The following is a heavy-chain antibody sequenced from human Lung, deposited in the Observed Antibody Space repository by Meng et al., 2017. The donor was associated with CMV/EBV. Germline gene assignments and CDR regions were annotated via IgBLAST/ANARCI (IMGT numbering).Heavy chain of an antibody. CDR3: ARDGQAGAKGFDH. Sequence: GGSLRLXCAASGFTFSTYAMHWVRQAPGKGLEWVAVISYDGTNKYYADSVKGRFSISRDNSKNTLYLQMNSLRPEDTSVFYCARDGQAGAKGFDHWGQGTLVTVSS. V-gene: IGHV3-30*04. CDR1: GFTFSTYA. J-gene: IGHJ4*02. CDR2: ISYDGTNK. D-gene: IGHD6-25*01.